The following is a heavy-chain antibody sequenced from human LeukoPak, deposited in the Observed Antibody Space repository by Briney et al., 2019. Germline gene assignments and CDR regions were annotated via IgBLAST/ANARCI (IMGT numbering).Heavy chain of an antibody. D-gene: IGHD5-18*01. V-gene: IGHV3-15*01. CDR3: TTDPGYSYGHIDY. Sequence: GGSLRLSCAASGFTFSSYAMSWVRQAPGKGLEWVGRIKSKTDGGTTDYAAPVKGRFTISRDDSKNTLYLQMSSLKIEDTAVYYCTTDPGYSYGHIDYWGQGTLVTVSS. CDR1: GFTFSSYA. J-gene: IGHJ4*02. CDR2: IKSKTDGGTT.